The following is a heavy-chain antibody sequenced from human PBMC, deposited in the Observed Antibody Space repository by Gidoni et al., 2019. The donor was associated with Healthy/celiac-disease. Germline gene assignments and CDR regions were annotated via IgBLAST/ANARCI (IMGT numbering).Heavy chain of an antibody. CDR3: ARGKWVGLAFDI. D-gene: IGHD1-26*01. J-gene: IGHJ3*02. CDR1: GGSISSYY. CDR2: IYYSGST. Sequence: QVQLQESGPGLVKPSETLSLTCTVSGGSISSYYWSWIRQPPGKGLEWIGYIYYSGSTNYNPSLKSRVTISVDTSKNQFSLKLSSVTAADTAVYYCARGKWVGLAFDIWGQGTMVTVSS. V-gene: IGHV4-59*01.